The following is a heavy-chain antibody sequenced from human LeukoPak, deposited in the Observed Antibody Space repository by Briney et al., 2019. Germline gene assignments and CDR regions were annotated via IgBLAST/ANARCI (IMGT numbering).Heavy chain of an antibody. CDR2: IIPILGIA. J-gene: IGHJ4*02. Sequence: SVTVSCKASVGTFSSYAISWVRQAPGQGLEWMERIIPILGIANDAHKFQGRVTITADKSTSTAYMELSSLRSEDTAVYSCACGPKYYGSGSYYIAPCLDNSGQGTLVTVSS. CDR1: VGTFSSYA. V-gene: IGHV1-69*04. D-gene: IGHD3-10*01. CDR3: ACGPKYYGSGSYYIAPCLDN.